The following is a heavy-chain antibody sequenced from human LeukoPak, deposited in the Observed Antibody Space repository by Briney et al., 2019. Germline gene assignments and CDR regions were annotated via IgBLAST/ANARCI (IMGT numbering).Heavy chain of an antibody. CDR3: ARDSAGLRTVGAIADY. CDR1: GFTSSSYS. V-gene: IGHV3-48*02. J-gene: IGHJ4*02. D-gene: IGHD1-26*01. Sequence: PGGSLRLSCAASGFTSSSYSMNWVRQAPGKGLEWVSYITGSSSNIFYADSVKGRFTISRDNGKNSLYLQMNSLRDEDTAVYYGARDSAGLRTVGAIADYWGQGTLVTVSS. CDR2: ITGSSSNI.